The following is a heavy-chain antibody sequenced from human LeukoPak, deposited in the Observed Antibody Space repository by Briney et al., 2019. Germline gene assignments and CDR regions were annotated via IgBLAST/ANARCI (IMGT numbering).Heavy chain of an antibody. CDR3: AKDIYSSGWYGNY. J-gene: IGHJ4*02. CDR1: GFSFSSYV. CDR2: ISGSGGST. D-gene: IGHD6-19*01. V-gene: IGHV3-23*01. Sequence: PGGSLRLSCAASGFSFSSYVMSWVRQAPGEGLEWVSAISGSGGSTYYADSVKGRFTISRDNSKNTLYLQMNSLRAEDTAVYYCAKDIYSSGWYGNYWGQGTLVTVSS.